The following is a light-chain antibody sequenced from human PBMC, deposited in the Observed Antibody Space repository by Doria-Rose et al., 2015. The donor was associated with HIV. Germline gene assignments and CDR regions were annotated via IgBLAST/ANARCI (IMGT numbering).Light chain of an antibody. CDR3: QQYSRSPET. V-gene: IGKV3-20*01. CDR2: GAS. Sequence: TQSPGTLSLSPGERATLSCRASQSISSWYLAWYQQKPGQAPRLLIYGASSRATGIPDRFSGSGSGTDFTLTISRLEPEDSAVYYCQQYSRSPETFGQGTNLEIK. J-gene: IGKJ2*01. CDR1: QSISSWY.